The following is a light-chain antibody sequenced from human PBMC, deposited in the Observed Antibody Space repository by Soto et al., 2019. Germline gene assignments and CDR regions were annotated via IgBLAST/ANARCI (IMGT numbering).Light chain of an antibody. V-gene: IGLV2-14*01. J-gene: IGLJ3*02. CDR2: EVS. CDR1: SSDVAAYNY. CDR3: SSYRSSSPVV. Sequence: QSVLTQPASVSGSPGQSITISCTETSSDVAAYNYVSWYQQYPGKAPKLMIYEVSKRPSGVSNRFSGSKSGNAASLTISGLQPEDEAAYYCSSYRSSSPVVFGGGTKLTVL.